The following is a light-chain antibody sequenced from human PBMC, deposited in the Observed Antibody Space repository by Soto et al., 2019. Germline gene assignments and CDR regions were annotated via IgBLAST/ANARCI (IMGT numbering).Light chain of an antibody. V-gene: IGKV3D-15*01. CDR3: QQYNNWPPIT. J-gene: IGKJ5*01. Sequence: EIVLTQSPGTLSLSPGERGTLSCRASQRFGSSNLAWYQQKPGQAPRLLIYSTSSRATGIPDRFSGTGSGTEFTLTIRSLQSEDFAVYYCQQYNNWPPITFGQGTRLEIK. CDR1: QRFGSSN. CDR2: STS.